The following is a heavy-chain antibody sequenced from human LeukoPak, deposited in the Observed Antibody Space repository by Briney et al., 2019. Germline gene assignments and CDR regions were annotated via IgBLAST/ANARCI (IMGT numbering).Heavy chain of an antibody. D-gene: IGHD1-26*01. J-gene: IGHJ4*02. V-gene: IGHV1-18*01. CDR1: GGTFSSYA. Sequence: ASVKVSCKASGGTFSSYAISWVRQAPGQGLEWMGWISAYNGNTNYAQKLQGRVTMTTDTSTSTAYMELRSLRSDDTAVYYCASGSYGNYFDYWGQGTLVTVSS. CDR2: ISAYNGNT. CDR3: ASGSYGNYFDY.